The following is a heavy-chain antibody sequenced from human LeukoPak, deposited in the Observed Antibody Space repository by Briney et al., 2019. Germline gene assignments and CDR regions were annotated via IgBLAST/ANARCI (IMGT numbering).Heavy chain of an antibody. D-gene: IGHD2-15*01. CDR3: ARGVVDYYYYYMDV. CDR1: GESFGNYY. V-gene: IGHV4-34*01. CDR2: IYYSGNT. Sequence: PSETLSLTCAVFGESFGNYYWSWIRQPPGKGLEWIGSIYYSGNTNYNPSLKSRVTISVDTSKNQFSLKLSSVTPEDTAVYYCARGVVDYYYYYMDVWGKGTTVTVSS. J-gene: IGHJ6*03.